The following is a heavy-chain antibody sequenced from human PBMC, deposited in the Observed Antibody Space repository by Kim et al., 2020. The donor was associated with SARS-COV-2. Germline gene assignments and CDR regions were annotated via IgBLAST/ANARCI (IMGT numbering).Heavy chain of an antibody. J-gene: IGHJ6*02. V-gene: IGHV4-4*07. CDR2: IYTSGIT. CDR3: ATWGLFGGMDV. Sequence: SETLSLTCTVSGGSISSYYWSWIRQPAGKGLEWIGRIYTSGITNYNPSLKSRVTMSVDTSKNQFSLKLSSVTAADTAVYYCATWGLFGGMDVWGQGTTVTVSS. D-gene: IGHD3-16*01. CDR1: GGSISSYY.